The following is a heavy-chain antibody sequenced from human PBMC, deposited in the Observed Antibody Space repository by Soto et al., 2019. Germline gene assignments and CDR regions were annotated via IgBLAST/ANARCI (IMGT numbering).Heavy chain of an antibody. CDR2: IIPIFGTA. CDR1: GGTFSSYA. J-gene: IGHJ4*02. CDR3: ARDQIAVAGTLDY. Sequence: VKVSCKASGGTFSSYAISWVRQAPGQGLEWMGGIIPIFGTANYAQKFQGRVTITADESTSTAYMELSSLRSEDTAVYYCARDQIAVAGTLDYWGQGTLVTVSS. D-gene: IGHD6-19*01. V-gene: IGHV1-69*13.